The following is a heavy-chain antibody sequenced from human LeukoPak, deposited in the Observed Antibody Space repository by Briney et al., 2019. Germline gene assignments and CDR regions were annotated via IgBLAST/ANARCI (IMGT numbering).Heavy chain of an antibody. J-gene: IGHJ4*02. V-gene: IGHV3-21*01. D-gene: IGHD2-15*01. CDR2: ISSSSSYI. CDR1: GFTFSSYA. Sequence: GGSLRLSCAASGFTFSSYAMNWVRQVPGKGLEWVSSISSSSSYIYYADSVKGRFTISRDNAKNSLYLQVNSLRAEDTAVYYCARVGAYCSGGSCPRHTWYFDYWGQGTLVTVSS. CDR3: ARVGAYCSGGSCPRHTWYFDY.